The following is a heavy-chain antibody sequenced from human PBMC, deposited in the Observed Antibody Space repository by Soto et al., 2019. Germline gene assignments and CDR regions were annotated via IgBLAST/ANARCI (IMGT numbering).Heavy chain of an antibody. D-gene: IGHD5-18*01. J-gene: IGHJ4*02. V-gene: IGHV3-33*01. CDR2: IWYDGSDK. CDR1: GFTFSSHG. CDR3: ARGGGHMFYYFDY. Sequence: LRLSCVASGFTFSSHGIHWVRQAPGKGLEWVAVIWYDGSDKYYADSVKGRFTISRDNSKSTLYLQMNSLRVEDTAVYYCARGGGHMFYYFDYWGQGTLVTVSS.